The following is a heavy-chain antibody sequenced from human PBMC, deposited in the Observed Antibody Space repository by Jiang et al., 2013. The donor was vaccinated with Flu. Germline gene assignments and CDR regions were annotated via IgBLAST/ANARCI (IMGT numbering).Heavy chain of an antibody. J-gene: IGHJ3*01. CDR3: ARADVSYWGALHF. CDR1: GFTFNNYA. V-gene: IGHV3-23*04. Sequence: VQLVESGGALVQPGGSLRLSCEVSGFTFNNYAMNWVRQAPGKGLEWVSVVSGDGFTTFYADTVKGRFTISRDNSQNTLYLQMNSLTAEDAAVYYCARADVSYWGALHFWGQGT. CDR2: VSGDGFTT. D-gene: IGHD2-21*01.